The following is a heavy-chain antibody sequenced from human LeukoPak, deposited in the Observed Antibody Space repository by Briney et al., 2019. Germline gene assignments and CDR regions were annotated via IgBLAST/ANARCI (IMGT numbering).Heavy chain of an antibody. V-gene: IGHV4-34*01. Sequence: SETLSLTCAVYGGSFSGYYWSWIRQPPGKGLEWIGEINHSGSTNYNPSLKSRVTISVDTSKNQFSLKLSSVTAADTAVYYCARGGRYYGVSLGYWSQGTLVTVSS. D-gene: IGHD4-17*01. CDR2: INHSGST. J-gene: IGHJ4*02. CDR3: ARGGRYYGVSLGY. CDR1: GGSFSGYY.